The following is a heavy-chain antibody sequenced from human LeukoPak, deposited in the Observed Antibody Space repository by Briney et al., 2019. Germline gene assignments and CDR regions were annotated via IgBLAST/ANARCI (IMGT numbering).Heavy chain of an antibody. V-gene: IGHV1-18*04. CDR3: ARDIGFCSTTSCSRWFDP. CDR1: GYIFTNYG. J-gene: IGHJ5*02. D-gene: IGHD2-2*01. CDR2: NSAYNGNT. Sequence: ASVKVSCKASGYIFTNYGITWVRQAPGQGPEWMGWNSAYNGNTNYAQKLQGRVTMTTDTSTSTAYMELRSLRSDDTAVYYCARDIGFCSTTSCSRWFDPWGQGTLVTVSS.